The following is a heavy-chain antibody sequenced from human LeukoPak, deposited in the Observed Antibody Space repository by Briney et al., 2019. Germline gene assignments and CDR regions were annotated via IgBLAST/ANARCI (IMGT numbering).Heavy chain of an antibody. D-gene: IGHD6-13*01. CDR1: GFTVSSNY. Sequence: SGGSLRLSCAASGFTVSSNYMSWVRQAPGKGLEWASVIYSGGSTYYADSVKGRFTISRDNSKNTLYLQMNSLRAEDTAVYYCARDLRYSSSWFRNRTDYWGQGTLVTVSS. CDR2: IYSGGST. J-gene: IGHJ4*02. CDR3: ARDLRYSSSWFRNRTDY. V-gene: IGHV3-53*01.